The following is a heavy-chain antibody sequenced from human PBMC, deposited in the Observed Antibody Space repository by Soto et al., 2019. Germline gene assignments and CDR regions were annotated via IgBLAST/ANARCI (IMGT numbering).Heavy chain of an antibody. J-gene: IGHJ6*03. Sequence: QVQLVQSGAEVKKPGASVKVSCNASGYTFTSYGISWLRQAPVQGLEWMGWISAYNGNTTYAQKLQGRVTMTTDTSTSTDYMELRSLRSDDTAGYYCARDRSHYLGYYYYYMDVWGKGTTVTVSS. CDR3: ARDRSHYLGYYYYYMDV. D-gene: IGHD3-16*01. CDR1: GYTFTSYG. CDR2: ISAYNGNT. V-gene: IGHV1-18*01.